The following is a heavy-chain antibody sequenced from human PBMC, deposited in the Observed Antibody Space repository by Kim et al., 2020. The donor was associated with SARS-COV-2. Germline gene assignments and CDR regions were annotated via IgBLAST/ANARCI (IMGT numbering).Heavy chain of an antibody. V-gene: IGHV1-18*01. CDR2: ISAYNGNT. CDR1: GYTFTSYG. D-gene: IGHD3-3*01. CDR3: ARGNISTTAYYDFWSGYYTMTIDAFDI. Sequence: ASVKVSCKASGYTFTSYGISWVRQAPGQGLEWMGWISAYNGNTNYAQKLQGRVTMTTDTSTSTAYMELRSLRSDDTAVYYCARGNISTTAYYDFWSGYYTMTIDAFDIWGQGTMVTVSS. J-gene: IGHJ3*02.